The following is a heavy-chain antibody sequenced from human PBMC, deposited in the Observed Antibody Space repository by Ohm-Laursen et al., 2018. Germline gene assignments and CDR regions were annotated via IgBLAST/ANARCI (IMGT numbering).Heavy chain of an antibody. CDR1: GLTFSTYD. CDR3: ATVAWSQLRHL. J-gene: IGHJ3*01. V-gene: IGHV3-23*01. Sequence: GSLRLSCSASGLTFSTYDMSWVRQAPGKGPEWVSGINHGDGGTYYADSVRGRFTISKDTSENTVYLQMNSLTAEDTAIYYCATVAWSQLRHLWGQGTLVTVSS. D-gene: IGHD2-15*01. CDR2: INHGDGGT.